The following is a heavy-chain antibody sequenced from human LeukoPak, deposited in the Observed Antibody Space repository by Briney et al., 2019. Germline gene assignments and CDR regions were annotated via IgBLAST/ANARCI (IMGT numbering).Heavy chain of an antibody. CDR1: GFTFSSYS. CDR3: ARDVGGYVGAMDV. Sequence: KSGGSLRLSCAASGFTFSSYSMNWVRQAPGKGLEWVSSISSGSSYIYYADSVKGRFTISRDNAKNSLYLQMNSLRAEDTAVYYCARDVGGYVGAMDVWGKGTTVTVSS. D-gene: IGHD5-12*01. V-gene: IGHV3-21*01. J-gene: IGHJ6*04. CDR2: ISSGSSYI.